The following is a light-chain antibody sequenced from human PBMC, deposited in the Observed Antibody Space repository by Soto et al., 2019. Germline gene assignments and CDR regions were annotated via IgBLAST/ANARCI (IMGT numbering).Light chain of an antibody. CDR3: QQFIDGWT. J-gene: IGKJ1*01. Sequence: IQMTQSPSTLSASIGDRVTITCRASQSINNRLAWYQQMPGKAPNLLIYDASTLEGGVPSRFRGSGSETEFTLTISGLQHDDFATYFCQQFIDGWTFGQGTKVEIK. CDR1: QSINNR. CDR2: DAS. V-gene: IGKV1-5*01.